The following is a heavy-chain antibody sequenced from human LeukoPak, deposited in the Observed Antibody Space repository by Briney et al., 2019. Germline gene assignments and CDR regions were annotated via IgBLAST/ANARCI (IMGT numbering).Heavy chain of an antibody. CDR2: IYYSGST. D-gene: IGHD3-10*01. Sequence: SETLSLTCTVSGDSFSYFYWSWIRQPPGKGLEWIGYIYYSGSTNYNPSLTSRVTISVDTSKNQFSLKLSSVTAADTAVYYCAREGTYYYGSGSLDYWGQGTLVTGSS. V-gene: IGHV4-59*12. CDR3: AREGTYYYGSGSLDY. CDR1: GDSFSYFY. J-gene: IGHJ4*02.